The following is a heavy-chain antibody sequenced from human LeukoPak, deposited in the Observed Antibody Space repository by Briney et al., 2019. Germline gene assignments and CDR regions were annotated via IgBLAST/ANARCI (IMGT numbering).Heavy chain of an antibody. D-gene: IGHD3-3*01. V-gene: IGHV3-23*01. CDR2: IDTKGTRT. CDR1: GFTFSSYA. J-gene: IGHJ4*02. Sequence: TGGSLRLSCAASGFTFSSYAMTWVRQAPGKGLEWVSGIDTKGTRTYYADSVKGRFTISRDNSKNTLFLQMNSLRAEDTAVYYCAKEMVRGYDFWSGYYTGYYFDYWGQGTLVTVSS. CDR3: AKEMVRGYDFWSGYYTGYYFDY.